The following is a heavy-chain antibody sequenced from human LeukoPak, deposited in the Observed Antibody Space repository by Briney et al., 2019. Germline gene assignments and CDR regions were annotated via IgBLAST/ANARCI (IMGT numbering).Heavy chain of an antibody. J-gene: IGHJ3*02. Sequence: PGGSLRLSCAASGFTFSDYYMSWIRQPPGKGLEWIGYLFYSGSPSYNPSLKSRVTTSVDTSTNQFSLKLSSVTAADTAVYYCAMSRLGGWLSAFDIWGQGTMVTVSS. CDR3: AMSRLGGWLSAFDI. V-gene: IGHV4-59*08. CDR1: GFTFSDYY. CDR2: LFYSGSP. D-gene: IGHD3-22*01.